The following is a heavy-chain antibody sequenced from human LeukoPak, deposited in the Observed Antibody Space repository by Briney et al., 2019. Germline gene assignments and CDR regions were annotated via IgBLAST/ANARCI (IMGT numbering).Heavy chain of an antibody. CDR2: INHSGST. CDR1: GGSFSGYY. CDR3: ARGRRLVVIPPAMIGGRFDY. J-gene: IGHJ4*02. D-gene: IGHD2-2*01. Sequence: SETLSLTCAVYGGSFSGYYWTWIRQPPGKGLEWIGEINHSGSTKYNPSLKSRVTISQDTSKNQFSLKLSSVTAADTAVYYCARGRRLVVIPPAMIGGRFDYWGQGTLVTVSS. V-gene: IGHV4-34*01.